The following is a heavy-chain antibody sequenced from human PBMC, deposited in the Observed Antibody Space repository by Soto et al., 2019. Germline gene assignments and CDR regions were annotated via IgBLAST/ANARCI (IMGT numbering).Heavy chain of an antibody. D-gene: IGHD5-18*01. CDR2: TWRDGSNE. CDR3: ARDIGRRGDNYGSDY. CDR1: GFTFSTYA. J-gene: IGHJ4*02. V-gene: IGHV3-33*01. Sequence: QVQLVESGGGVVQPGTSLRVSCAASGFTFSTYAMHWVRQAPGKGLEWVAITWRDGSNEYYAGSVRGRFTISRDNSKSILYLQMNSLRTEDTAVYYCARDIGRRGDNYGSDYWGQGTLVTVSS.